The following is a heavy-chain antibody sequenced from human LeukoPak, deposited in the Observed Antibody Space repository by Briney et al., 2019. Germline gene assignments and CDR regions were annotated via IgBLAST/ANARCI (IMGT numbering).Heavy chain of an antibody. J-gene: IGHJ5*02. CDR2: INHSGST. CDR1: GGSFSGYY. CDR3: ASNVVVPDNWFDP. Sequence: SETLSLTCAVYGGSFSGYYWSWIRQPPGKGLEWIGEINHSGSTNYNPSLKSRVTISVDTSKNQFSLKLSSVTAADTAVYYCASNVVVPDNWFDPWGQGTLVTVSS. V-gene: IGHV4-34*01. D-gene: IGHD2-2*01.